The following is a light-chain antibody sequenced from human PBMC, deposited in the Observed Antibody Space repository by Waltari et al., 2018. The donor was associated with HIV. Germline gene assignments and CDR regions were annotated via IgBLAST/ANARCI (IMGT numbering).Light chain of an antibody. CDR3: AAWGNSLSLL. CDR1: SSNTGSNY. CDR2: RNN. J-gene: IGLJ2*01. V-gene: IGLV1-47*01. Sequence: QSVLTPPPSESGTPGQRATVSCSGSSSNTGSNYVYWYLQHPGTAPKLLLYRNNQRPSGVPDRFSGSKSGTSASLAISGRRSEDEADYYCAAWGNSLSLLFGGGTKLTVL.